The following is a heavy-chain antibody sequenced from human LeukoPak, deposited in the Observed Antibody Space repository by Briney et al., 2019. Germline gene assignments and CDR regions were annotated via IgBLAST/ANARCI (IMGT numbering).Heavy chain of an antibody. CDR1: GFTVSSNY. CDR3: ARHSSGWYGLDY. Sequence: GGSLRLSCAASGFTVSSNYMSWVRQAPGKGLEWVSVIYSDRSTSYADSVKGRFTISRDNSKNTLYLQMNSLRADDTALYYCARHSSGWYGLDYWGQGTLVTVSS. V-gene: IGHV3-53*01. CDR2: IYSDRST. J-gene: IGHJ4*02. D-gene: IGHD6-19*01.